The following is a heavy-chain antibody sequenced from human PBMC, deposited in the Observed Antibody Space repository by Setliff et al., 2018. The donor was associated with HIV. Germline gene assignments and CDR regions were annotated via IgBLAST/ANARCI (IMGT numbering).Heavy chain of an antibody. D-gene: IGHD3-22*01. CDR2: IIPMSGTA. CDR1: GGTFSSYA. Sequence: ASVKVSCKASGGTFSSYAISWVRQAPGQGLEWMGGIIPMSGTANYEQKFQGRVTITADESTSTAYMELSSLRSEDTAVYYCARFHPYNYDSEYYGYYFDYWGQGTLVTVSS. CDR3: ARFHPYNYDSEYYGYYFDY. J-gene: IGHJ4*02. V-gene: IGHV1-69*13.